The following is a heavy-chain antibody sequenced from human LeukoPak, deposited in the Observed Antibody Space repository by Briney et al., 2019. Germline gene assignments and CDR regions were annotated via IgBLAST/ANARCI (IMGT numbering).Heavy chain of an antibody. CDR1: GFTFSSYW. J-gene: IGHJ4*02. CDR3: ARAPYNWNLPKYYFDY. CDR2: IKQDGSEK. Sequence: PGGSLRLSCAASGFTFSSYWMSWVRKARGKGLEWVANIKQDGSEKYYVDSVTGRFTISRDNAKNSLYLQLNSLRAEDTAVYYCARAPYNWNLPKYYFDYWGQGTLVTVSS. V-gene: IGHV3-7*01. D-gene: IGHD1-20*01.